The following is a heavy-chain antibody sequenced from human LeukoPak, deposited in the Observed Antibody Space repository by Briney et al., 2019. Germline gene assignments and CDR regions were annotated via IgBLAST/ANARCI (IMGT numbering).Heavy chain of an antibody. V-gene: IGHV3-48*03. D-gene: IGHD3-22*01. CDR1: GFTFSSYE. J-gene: IGHJ4*02. CDR2: ISSSGSTI. CDR3: ARESDSSGFDY. Sequence: GGSLRLSSAASGFTFSSYEMNWVRQAPGKGLEWVSYISSSGSTIYYADSVKGRFTISRDNAKNSLYLQMNSLRAEDTAVYYCARESDSSGFDYWGQGTLVTVSS.